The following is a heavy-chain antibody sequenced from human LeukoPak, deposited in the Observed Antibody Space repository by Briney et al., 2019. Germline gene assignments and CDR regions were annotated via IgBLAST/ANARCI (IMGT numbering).Heavy chain of an antibody. Sequence: ASVKVSCKASGYTFTGYYMHWVRQAPGQGLEWMGWINPNSGGTNYAQKFQGRVTMTRDTSISTAYMELSRLRSDDTAVYYCARHVVPAANFDYWGQGTLVTVSS. D-gene: IGHD2-2*01. J-gene: IGHJ4*02. CDR3: ARHVVPAANFDY. V-gene: IGHV1-2*02. CDR1: GYTFTGYY. CDR2: INPNSGGT.